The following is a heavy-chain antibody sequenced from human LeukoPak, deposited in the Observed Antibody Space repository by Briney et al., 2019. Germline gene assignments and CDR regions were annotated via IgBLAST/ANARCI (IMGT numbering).Heavy chain of an antibody. Sequence: NPSETLSLTCAVSGGSISSSNWWSWVRQPPGKGLEWIGEINHSGSTNYNPSLKSRVTISVDTSKNQFSLKLSSVTAADTAVYYCARGLHSSSWSRVVWNWFDPWGQGTLVTVSS. CDR3: ARGLHSSSWSRVVWNWFDP. J-gene: IGHJ5*02. D-gene: IGHD6-13*01. V-gene: IGHV4-4*02. CDR1: GGSISSSNW. CDR2: INHSGST.